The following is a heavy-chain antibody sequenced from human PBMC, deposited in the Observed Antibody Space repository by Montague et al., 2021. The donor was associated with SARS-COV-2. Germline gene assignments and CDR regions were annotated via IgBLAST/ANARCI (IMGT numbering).Heavy chain of an antibody. J-gene: IGHJ6*02. CDR1: GGSISSSNW. Sequence: SETLSLTCAVSGGSISSSNWWSWVRQPPGKGLEWIGEIYHSGSTNYNPSLQSRVTISVDKSKNQFSLKLSSVTAADTAVYYCAKTLWFGELLSYYYYGMDVWGQGTTVTVSS. CDR3: AKTLWFGELLSYYYYGMDV. V-gene: IGHV4-4*02. CDR2: IYHSGST. D-gene: IGHD3-10*01.